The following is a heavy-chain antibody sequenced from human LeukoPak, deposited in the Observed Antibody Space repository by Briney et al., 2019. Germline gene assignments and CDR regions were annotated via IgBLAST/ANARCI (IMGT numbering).Heavy chain of an antibody. V-gene: IGHV3-7*01. CDR3: ARVGYSYGAFDY. D-gene: IGHD5-18*01. Sequence: GGSLRLSCVASGFTFSSNWMSWVRQAPGKGLEWVASIRPDGTEKYYMDSVKGRFTISRDNAKNSLYLQMNSLRAEDTAVYYCARVGYSYGAFDYWGQGTLVTVSS. CDR1: GFTFSSNW. CDR2: IRPDGTEK. J-gene: IGHJ4*02.